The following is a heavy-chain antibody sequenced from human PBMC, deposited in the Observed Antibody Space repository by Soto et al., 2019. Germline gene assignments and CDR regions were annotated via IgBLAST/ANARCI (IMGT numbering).Heavy chain of an antibody. Sequence: GGSLRLSCAASGFTFSNYAMSWVRQAPGKGLEWVSGIGAGGGSTYYADSVKGRFTISRDNSKNALYLQMNSLRAEDTAVYYCAKYQPAAGGFDYWGQGTLVTVSS. CDR3: AKYQPAAGGFDY. V-gene: IGHV3-23*01. D-gene: IGHD2-2*01. CDR1: GFTFSNYA. J-gene: IGHJ4*02. CDR2: IGAGGGST.